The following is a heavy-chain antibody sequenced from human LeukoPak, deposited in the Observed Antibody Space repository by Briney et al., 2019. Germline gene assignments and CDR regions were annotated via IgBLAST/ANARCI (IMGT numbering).Heavy chain of an antibody. V-gene: IGHV3-23*01. CDR2: ISGSGGST. Sequence: GGTLRLSCAASGLTFSSYGMSWVRQAPGKGLEWVSAISGSGGSTSSADSVKGRFTISRDNSKNTLYLQMNSLRAEDTAVYYCAKDAQPTRGILIYYFDYWGQGTLVTVSS. J-gene: IGHJ4*02. CDR3: AKDAQPTRGILIYYFDY. D-gene: IGHD3-10*01. CDR1: GLTFSSYG.